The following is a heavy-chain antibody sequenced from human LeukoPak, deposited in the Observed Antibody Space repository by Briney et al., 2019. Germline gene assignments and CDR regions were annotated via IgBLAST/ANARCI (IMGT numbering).Heavy chain of an antibody. Sequence: SETLSLTCAVYGGSFGGYYWSWIRQPPGKGLEWIGEINHSGSTNYNPSLKSRVTISVDTSKNQFSLKLSSVTAADTAVYYCARPYYDSSGYYSAFDIWGQGTMVTVSS. D-gene: IGHD3-22*01. J-gene: IGHJ3*02. CDR2: INHSGST. CDR1: GGSFGGYY. V-gene: IGHV4-34*01. CDR3: ARPYYDSSGYYSAFDI.